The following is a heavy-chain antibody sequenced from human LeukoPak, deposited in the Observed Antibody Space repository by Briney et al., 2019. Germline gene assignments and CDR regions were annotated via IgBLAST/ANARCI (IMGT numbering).Heavy chain of an antibody. CDR3: ARSMVRGVIMEDDAFDI. Sequence: PSETLSLTCSVSGDSISSSSSYWGWIRQPPGKGLEWIGSIYYSGSTYYNPSLKSRVTISVDTSKNQFSLKLSSVTAADTAVYYCARSMVRGVIMEDDAFDIWGQGTMVTVSS. J-gene: IGHJ3*02. CDR2: IYYSGST. CDR1: GDSISSSSSY. D-gene: IGHD3-10*01. V-gene: IGHV4-39*01.